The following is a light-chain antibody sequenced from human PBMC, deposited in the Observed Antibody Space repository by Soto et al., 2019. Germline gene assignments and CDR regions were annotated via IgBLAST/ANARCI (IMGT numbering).Light chain of an antibody. Sequence: SVLTQPRSVSGSPGQSVTISCTGTSSDVGGYNYVSWYQQHPGKAPKLMIYDVSKRPSGVPDRFSGSKSGNTASLTISGLQAEDEADYYCCSYAGSYTVLFGGGTKLTVL. J-gene: IGLJ2*01. V-gene: IGLV2-11*01. CDR2: DVS. CDR1: SSDVGGYNY. CDR3: CSYAGSYTVL.